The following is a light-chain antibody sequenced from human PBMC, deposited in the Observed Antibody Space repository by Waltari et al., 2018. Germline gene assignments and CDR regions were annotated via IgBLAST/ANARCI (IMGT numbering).Light chain of an antibody. CDR1: QSVSKY. CDR3: QHRSTWPQT. V-gene: IGKV3-11*01. CDR2: DAS. Sequence: PGERATLSCRASQSVSKYLAWYQQKPGKAPRLLIFDASKRATGIPARFSGRGSGTDFTLTISSLEPEDLAVYYCQHRSTWPQTFGQGTKVEIK. J-gene: IGKJ1*01.